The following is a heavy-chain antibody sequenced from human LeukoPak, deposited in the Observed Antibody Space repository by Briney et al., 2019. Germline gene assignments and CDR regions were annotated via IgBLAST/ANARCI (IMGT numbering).Heavy chain of an antibody. CDR3: ARRDTNSGWSFDL. CDR2: IHASGTT. CDR1: GGSIGNYH. Sequence: SETLSLTCSVSGGSIGNYHWSWIRQPAGKGLEWIGQIHASGTTNYYPPLKSRLTMSIHTPENQVSLTVTSVTAADSALYYCARRDTNSGWSFDLWGQGALVPVSS. D-gene: IGHD5-12*01. V-gene: IGHV4-4*07. J-gene: IGHJ4*02.